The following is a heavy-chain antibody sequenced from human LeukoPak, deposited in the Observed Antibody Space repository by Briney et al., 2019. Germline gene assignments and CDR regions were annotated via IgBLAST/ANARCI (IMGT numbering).Heavy chain of an antibody. D-gene: IGHD2-8*01. CDR1: GYTFTSYG. Sequence: ASVKVSCKASGYTFTSYGISWVRQAPGQGLEWMGWISAYNGNTNYAQKLQGRVTMTTDTSTSTAYMELRSPRSDDTAVYYCASTGYCTNGVCPFDYWGQGTLVTVSS. CDR2: ISAYNGNT. J-gene: IGHJ4*02. CDR3: ASTGYCTNGVCPFDY. V-gene: IGHV1-18*01.